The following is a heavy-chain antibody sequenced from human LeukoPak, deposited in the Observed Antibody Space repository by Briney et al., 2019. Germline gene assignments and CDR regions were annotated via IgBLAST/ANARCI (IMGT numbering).Heavy chain of an antibody. CDR1: GYSFTGYW. CDR2: IYPGDSDT. Sequence: GESLKISCKGSGYSFTGYWIGWVRQMPGKGLEWMGIIYPGDSDTRYSPSFQGQVTISADKSISTAYLQWSSLKASDTAMYYCARLRYCSSTSCQPDYWGQGTLVTVSS. V-gene: IGHV5-51*01. CDR3: ARLRYCSSTSCQPDY. D-gene: IGHD2-2*01. J-gene: IGHJ4*02.